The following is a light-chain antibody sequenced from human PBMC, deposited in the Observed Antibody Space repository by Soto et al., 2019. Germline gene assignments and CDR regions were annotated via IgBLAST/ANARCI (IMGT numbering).Light chain of an antibody. V-gene: IGLV2-14*01. CDR3: SSYTPRSIVV. J-gene: IGLJ2*01. CDR1: SSDVGGYNY. CDR2: EVS. Sequence: QSVLTQPASASGSPGQSITISCTGTSSDVGGYNYVSWYQQHPGKAPKLMIYEVSNRPSGVSNRFSGSKSGNTASLTISGLQAEDEADYYCSSYTPRSIVVFGGGTKLTVL.